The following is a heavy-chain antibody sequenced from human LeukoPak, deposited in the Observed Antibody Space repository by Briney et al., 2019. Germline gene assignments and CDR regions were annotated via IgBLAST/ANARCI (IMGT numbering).Heavy chain of an antibody. CDR2: ISGSGGST. D-gene: IGHD2-21*02. Sequence: GGSLRLSCAASGFTFSSYAMSWARQAPGKGLEWVSAISGSGGSTYYADSVKGRFTISRDNSKNTLYLQMNSLRAEDTAVYHCATDLHYSTERVVTATGVDYWGQGTLVTVSS. V-gene: IGHV3-23*01. J-gene: IGHJ4*02. CDR1: GFTFSSYA. CDR3: ATDLHYSTERVVTATGVDY.